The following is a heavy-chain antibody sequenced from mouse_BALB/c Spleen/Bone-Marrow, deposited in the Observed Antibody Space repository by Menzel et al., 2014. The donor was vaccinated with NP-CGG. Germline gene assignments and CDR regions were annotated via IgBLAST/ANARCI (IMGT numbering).Heavy chain of an antibody. CDR3: ARGRGWYLDY. D-gene: IGHD2-3*01. CDR2: IYPGDGDT. J-gene: IGHJ2*01. Sequence: QVQLQQSGAELVRPGSSVKISRKASGYAISSYWMNWVKQRPGQGLEWIGQIYPGDGDTNYNGKFKGKATLTADKSSSTAYMQISSLTSEDSAVYFCARGRGWYLDYWGQGTILTVSS. V-gene: IGHV1-80*01. CDR1: GYAISSYW.